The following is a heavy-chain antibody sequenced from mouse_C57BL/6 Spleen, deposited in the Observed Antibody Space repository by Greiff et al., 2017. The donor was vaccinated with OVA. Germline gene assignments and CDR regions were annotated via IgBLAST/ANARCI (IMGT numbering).Heavy chain of an antibody. V-gene: IGHV1-72*01. CDR2: IDPNSGGT. D-gene: IGHD1-1*02. CDR1: GYTLPSYW. Sequence: QVQLQQPGAELVRPGSSVKLSCKASGYTLPSYWMHWVKQRPGRGLEWIGRIDPNSGGTKYNEKFKTKATMTVDKASSTAYMQLSSLTSEDSAVYYCAREVGKPLRNAMDYWGQGTSVTVSS. CDR3: AREVGKPLRNAMDY. J-gene: IGHJ4*01.